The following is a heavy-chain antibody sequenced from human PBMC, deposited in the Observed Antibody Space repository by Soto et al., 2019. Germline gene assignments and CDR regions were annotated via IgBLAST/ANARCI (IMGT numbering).Heavy chain of an antibody. CDR2: IGAYNGNK. CDR1: GYTFTSYG. CDR3: ARDLNLGLAAG. D-gene: IGHD6-13*01. Sequence: QVQLVQSGAEVKKPGASVKVPCRASGYTFTSYGISWVRRAPGQGLEWMGRIGAYNGNKKYAQKFQCRVTMTTDTSTSTAYMELRSLRSDVSAVYYCARDLNLGLAAGWGQRTLVTVYS. J-gene: IGHJ4*02. V-gene: IGHV1-18*01.